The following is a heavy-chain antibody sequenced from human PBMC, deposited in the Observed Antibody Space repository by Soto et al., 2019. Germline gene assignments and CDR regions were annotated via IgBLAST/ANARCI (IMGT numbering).Heavy chain of an antibody. Sequence: PGESLKISCKGSGYSFTSYWIGWVRQMPGKGLEWMGIIYPGDSDTRYSPSFQGQVTISADKSISTAYLQWNSLKASDTAMYYCARTETTSFEDSSSSHYYYGMDVWGQGTTVTVSS. J-gene: IGHJ6*02. D-gene: IGHD6-6*01. CDR1: GYSFTSYW. CDR2: IYPGDSDT. CDR3: ARTETTSFEDSSSSHYYYGMDV. V-gene: IGHV5-51*01.